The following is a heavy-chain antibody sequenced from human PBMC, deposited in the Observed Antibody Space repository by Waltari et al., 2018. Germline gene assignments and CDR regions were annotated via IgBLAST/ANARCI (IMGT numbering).Heavy chain of an antibody. V-gene: IGHV3-48*04. CDR3: ASPFDY. CDR2: ISDSSKTI. Sequence: DVHLVESGGGLVQPGGSLRLSCAASGFTFNTYSMNWVRQAPGKGLEWIAYISDSSKTIYYADSVKGRFTISRDNAKNSLYLQMDSLRVEDTAVYYCASPFDYWGQGTLVIVSS. J-gene: IGHJ4*02. CDR1: GFTFNTYS.